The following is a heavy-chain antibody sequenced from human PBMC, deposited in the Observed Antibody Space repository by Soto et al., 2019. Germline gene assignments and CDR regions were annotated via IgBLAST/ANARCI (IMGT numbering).Heavy chain of an antibody. CDR2: MRLDSGAT. J-gene: IGHJ5*02. D-gene: IGHD5-12*01. V-gene: IGHV1-8*01. CDR1: GYTFSNYD. CDR3: ARGPNVAIVSTGVYWFDP. Sequence: QVQLVQSGAEVRKPGASVKVSCKASGYTFSNYDIIWVRQTTGQGLEWLGRMRLDSGATAYADKCRGRVSVTRDTSITTVYMELRSLTSEDTGIYYCARGPNVAIVSTGVYWFDPWGQGTLVTVSS.